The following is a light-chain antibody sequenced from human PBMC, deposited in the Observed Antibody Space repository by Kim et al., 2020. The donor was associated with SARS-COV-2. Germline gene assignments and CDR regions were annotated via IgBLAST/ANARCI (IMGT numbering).Light chain of an antibody. Sequence: QSVLTQSPSASGTPGQRVTISCSGSSSNIGSNTANWYQQVPGTTPKLLIHSNNQRPSGVPDRFSGSRSGTSASLAISGLQSEDEADYYCAAWDDSLNGYVFGAGTQLTVL. CDR3: AAWDDSLNGYV. CDR1: SSNIGSNT. CDR2: SNN. J-gene: IGLJ1*01. V-gene: IGLV1-44*01.